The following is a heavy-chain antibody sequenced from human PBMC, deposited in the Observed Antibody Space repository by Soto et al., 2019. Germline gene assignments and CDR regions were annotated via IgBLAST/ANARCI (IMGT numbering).Heavy chain of an antibody. CDR3: ARDEAAIHAFDI. J-gene: IGHJ3*02. Sequence: PGGSLRLSCAASGFTFSSYSMNWVRQAPGKGLEWVSSISSSSSYIYYADSVKGRFTISRDNAKNSLYLQMNSLRAEDTAVYYCARDEAAIHAFDIWGQGTMVTVS. V-gene: IGHV3-21*01. CDR2: ISSSSSYI. D-gene: IGHD2-2*01. CDR1: GFTFSSYS.